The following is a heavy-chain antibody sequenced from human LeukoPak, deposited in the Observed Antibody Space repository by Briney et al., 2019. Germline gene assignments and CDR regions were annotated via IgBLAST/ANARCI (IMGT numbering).Heavy chain of an antibody. V-gene: IGHV4-4*07. CDR2: IHTSAST. J-gene: IGHJ4*02. CDR1: GGSFSSYF. CDR3: ARGTEAGLFDY. Sequence: SETLSLTCTVSGGSFSSYFWSWIRQPAGKGLEWIGRIHTSASTNYDPSLKSRVTMSVDTSKNQFSLKLSSVTAADTAVYYCARGTEAGLFDYWGQGTLVTVSS.